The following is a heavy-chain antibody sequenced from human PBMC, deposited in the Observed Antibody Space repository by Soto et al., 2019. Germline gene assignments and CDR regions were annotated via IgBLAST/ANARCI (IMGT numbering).Heavy chain of an antibody. CDR1: GGSISSGDYY. Sequence: TLSHTCTVSGGSISSGDYYLSWIRQPPGKGLEWIGYIYYSGSTYYNPSLKSRATISVVTTKIQFSLKQISVTAADTAVYFCDWQVTTIFDVWDKATFVTVSS. J-gene: IGHJ6*04. CDR2: IYYSGST. V-gene: IGHV4-30-4*01. D-gene: IGHD4-4*01. CDR3: DWQVTTIFDV.